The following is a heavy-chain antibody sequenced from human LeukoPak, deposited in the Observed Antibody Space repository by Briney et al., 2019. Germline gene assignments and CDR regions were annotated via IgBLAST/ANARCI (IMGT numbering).Heavy chain of an antibody. J-gene: IGHJ6*03. CDR3: ARDNGSGYTKGYEHYYYYLDV. Sequence: SETLSLTCTVSGDSISGDYYTWMRQPAGKGLEWIGRTHSGGTTNYNPSLMSRVTLSIDKSKKHISLRLTSVTAADTALYYCARDNGSGYTKGYEHYYYYLDVWGKGTTVTVSS. CDR2: THSGGTT. CDR1: GDSISGDY. V-gene: IGHV4-4*07. D-gene: IGHD3-3*02.